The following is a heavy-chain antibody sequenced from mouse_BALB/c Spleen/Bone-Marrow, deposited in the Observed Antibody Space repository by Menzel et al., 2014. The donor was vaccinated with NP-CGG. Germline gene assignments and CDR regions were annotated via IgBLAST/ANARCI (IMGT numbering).Heavy chain of an antibody. CDR1: GFTFSNYG. V-gene: IGHV5-6-3*01. CDR2: INVNGDTT. J-gene: IGHJ3*01. CDR3: ARGYDYSSWFAY. Sequence: EVQGVESGGGLVQPGGSLKLSCAASGFTFSNYGMSWVRPTPDKRLEMIATINVNGDTTYHPDSVKGRFTISRDNVKNTLYLQMSSLKSEDTAMYYCARGYDYSSWFAYWGQGTLVTVSA. D-gene: IGHD2-4*01.